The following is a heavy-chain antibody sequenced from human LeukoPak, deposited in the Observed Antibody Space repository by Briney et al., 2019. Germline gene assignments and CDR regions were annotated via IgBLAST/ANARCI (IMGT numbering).Heavy chain of an antibody. CDR1: GFTFSSYS. V-gene: IGHV3-21*01. D-gene: IGHD3-10*01. CDR2: ISSSSSYI. CDR3: ARSRYYYGSGSYWDY. Sequence: PGGSLRLSCAASGFTFSSYSMNWVRQAPGKGLEWVSSISSSSSYIYYADSVKGRFTISRDNAKNSLYLQMNSLRAEDTAVYYCARSRYYYGSGSYWDYWGQGTLVTVSS. J-gene: IGHJ4*02.